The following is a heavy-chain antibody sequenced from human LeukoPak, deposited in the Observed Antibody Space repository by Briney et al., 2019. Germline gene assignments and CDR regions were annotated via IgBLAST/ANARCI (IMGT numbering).Heavy chain of an antibody. Sequence: GGSLRLSCAASGFTFSNYGMHWVRQAPGKGLEWVATISYDGSSKYYAESVKGRFTISRANSKNTLYLQMNSLRAEDTAVYYCARGLGRELDGAFDIWGQGTMVTVSS. J-gene: IGHJ3*02. D-gene: IGHD3-10*01. CDR1: GFTFSNYG. CDR2: ISYDGSSK. V-gene: IGHV3-30*03. CDR3: ARGLGRELDGAFDI.